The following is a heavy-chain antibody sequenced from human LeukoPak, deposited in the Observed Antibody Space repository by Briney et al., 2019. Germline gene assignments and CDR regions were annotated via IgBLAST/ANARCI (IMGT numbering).Heavy chain of an antibody. V-gene: IGHV4-34*01. Sequence: SETLSLTCAVYGGSFSGYYWSWIRQPPGKGLEWIGEINHSGSTNYNPSLKSRVTTSVDTSKNQFSLKLSSVTAADTAVYYCARFPWYCGGDCYYDYWGQGTLVTVSS. CDR3: ARFPWYCGGDCYYDY. J-gene: IGHJ4*02. D-gene: IGHD2-21*02. CDR1: GGSFSGYY. CDR2: INHSGST.